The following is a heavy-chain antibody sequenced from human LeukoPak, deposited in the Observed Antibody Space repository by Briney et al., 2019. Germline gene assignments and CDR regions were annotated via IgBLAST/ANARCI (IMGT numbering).Heavy chain of an antibody. CDR2: IYYSGST. J-gene: IGHJ3*02. Sequence: SETLSPTCTVSGGSISRRSYYWGWIRQPPGKGLEWIGSIYYSGSTYHNPSLKSRVTISVDTSKNQISLKLSSVTAADTAVYYCAKPWYYGSGRAFAFDIWGQGTKVTVSS. CDR1: GGSISRRSYY. D-gene: IGHD3-10*01. V-gene: IGHV4-39*01. CDR3: AKPWYYGSGRAFAFDI.